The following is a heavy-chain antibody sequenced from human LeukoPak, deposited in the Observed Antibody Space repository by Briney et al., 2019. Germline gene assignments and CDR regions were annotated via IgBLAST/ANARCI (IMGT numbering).Heavy chain of an antibody. CDR2: INPNSGGT. J-gene: IGHJ3*02. CDR1: GYTFTGYY. V-gene: IGHV1-2*02. Sequence: ASVKVSCKASGYTFTGYYMHWVRQAPGQGLEWMGWINPNSGGTNYAQEFQGRVTITRDTSASTAYMELSSLRSEDMAVYYCARGPDSSGYYWPNDAFDIWGQGTMVTVSS. CDR3: ARGPDSSGYYWPNDAFDI. D-gene: IGHD3-22*01.